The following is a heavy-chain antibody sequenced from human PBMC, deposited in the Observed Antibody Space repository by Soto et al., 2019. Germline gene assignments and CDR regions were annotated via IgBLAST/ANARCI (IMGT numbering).Heavy chain of an antibody. Sequence: QVQLVQSGAEVKKPGSSVKVSCKASGGTFSSYAISWVRQAPGQGLEWMGGIIPIFGTANYAQKFQGRGTITADKSTSTAYMELSSLRSEDTAVYYCARGGSSGRRHGMDVWGQGTTVTVSS. V-gene: IGHV1-69*06. CDR1: GGTFSSYA. CDR3: ARGGSSGRRHGMDV. J-gene: IGHJ6*02. D-gene: IGHD3-22*01. CDR2: IIPIFGTA.